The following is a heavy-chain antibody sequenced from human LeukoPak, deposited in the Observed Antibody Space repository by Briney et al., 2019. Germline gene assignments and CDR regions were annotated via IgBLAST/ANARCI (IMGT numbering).Heavy chain of an antibody. D-gene: IGHD1-26*01. J-gene: IGHJ6*02. CDR1: GGSISSYC. V-gene: IGHV4-59*08. CDR2: IYYSGST. CDR3: ARHGLWGLRGKTYYGMDV. Sequence: SETLSLTCTVSGGSISSYCWSWIRQPPGKGLEWIGYIYYSGSTNYNPSLKSRVTISVDTSKNQFSLKLSSVTAADTAVYYCARHGLWGLRGKTYYGMDVWGQGTTVTVSS.